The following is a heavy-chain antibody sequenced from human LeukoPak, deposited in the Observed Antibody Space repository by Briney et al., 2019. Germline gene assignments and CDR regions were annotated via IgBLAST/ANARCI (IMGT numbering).Heavy chain of an antibody. J-gene: IGHJ4*02. CDR1: GFTFSSYS. Sequence: GGSLRLSCAASGFTFSSYSMNWVRQAPGKGLEWVANIKQDGNEKYYADSVKGRFTISRDNGKDSLDLQMNSLRADDTAVYYCARDTLGEGEDANYAVYYFDYWGQGTVVTVSS. V-gene: IGHV3-7*01. CDR2: IKQDGNEK. CDR3: ARDTLGEGEDANYAVYYFDY. D-gene: IGHD4/OR15-4a*01.